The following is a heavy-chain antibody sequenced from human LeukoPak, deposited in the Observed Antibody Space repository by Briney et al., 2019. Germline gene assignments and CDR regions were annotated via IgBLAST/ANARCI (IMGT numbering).Heavy chain of an antibody. Sequence: PSETLSLTCTVSGGSISSYYWSWIRQPPGKGQEWIGYIYNSGSTNYNPSLKSRVTISVDTSKNQFSLKLSSVTAADTAIYYCASGDDYSNYYFDYWGQGTLVTVSS. CDR2: IYNSGST. V-gene: IGHV4-59*01. CDR1: GGSISSYY. D-gene: IGHD4-11*01. CDR3: ASGDDYSNYYFDY. J-gene: IGHJ4*02.